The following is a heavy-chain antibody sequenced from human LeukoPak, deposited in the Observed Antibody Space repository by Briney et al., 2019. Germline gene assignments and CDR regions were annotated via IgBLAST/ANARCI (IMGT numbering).Heavy chain of an antibody. J-gene: IGHJ4*02. Sequence: SETLSLTCTVSGGSISSSSSYWGWIRQPPGKGLEWIGSIYYSGSTYYTPSLKSRVTISVDTSKNQFYLKLSSVTAADTAVYYCARHGPYSSGWSLDYWGQGTLVTVSS. CDR1: GGSISSSSSY. CDR3: ARHGPYSSGWSLDY. D-gene: IGHD6-19*01. CDR2: IYYSGST. V-gene: IGHV4-39*01.